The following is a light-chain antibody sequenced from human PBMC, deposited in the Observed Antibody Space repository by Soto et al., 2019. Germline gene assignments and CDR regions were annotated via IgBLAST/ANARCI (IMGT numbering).Light chain of an antibody. J-gene: IGLJ1*01. CDR1: SSDVGDYNY. Sequence: QSALTQPRSVSGSPGQSVTISCTGTSSDVGDYNYVSWYQQHPGKAPKLMIYDVSKRPSGVPDRFSGSKSDNTASLTISGLRAEDEADYYCCSYRGSSTYVFGSGTKVTVL. CDR3: CSYRGSSTYV. V-gene: IGLV2-11*01. CDR2: DVS.